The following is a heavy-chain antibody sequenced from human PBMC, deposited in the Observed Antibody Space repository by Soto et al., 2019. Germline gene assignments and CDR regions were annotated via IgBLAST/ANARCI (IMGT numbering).Heavy chain of an antibody. J-gene: IGHJ6*02. CDR3: ARKIEESAWLIYGMDV. CDR1: GGTFSSYA. D-gene: IGHD5-12*01. CDR2: IIPIFGTA. Sequence: ASVKVSCKASGGTFSSYAISWVRQAPGQGLEWMGGIIPIFGTANYAQKFQGRVTITTDESTSTAYMELSSLRSEDTAVYYCARKIEESAWLIYGMDVWGQGTTVTVSS. V-gene: IGHV1-69*05.